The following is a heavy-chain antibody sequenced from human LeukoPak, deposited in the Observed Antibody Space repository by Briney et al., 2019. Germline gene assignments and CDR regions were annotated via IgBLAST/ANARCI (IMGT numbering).Heavy chain of an antibody. CDR2: IYTSGST. D-gene: IGHD3-10*01. J-gene: IGHJ5*02. CDR3: VRDHVLLWFGELWTWLDP. Sequence: PSETLSLTCTVSGGSISSGSYYWSWIRQPAGKGLEWIGRIYTSGSTNYNPSLKSRATISVDTSKNQFSLKLSSVTAADTAVYYCVRDHVLLWFGELWTWLDPWGQGTLVTVSS. CDR1: GGSISSGSYY. V-gene: IGHV4-61*02.